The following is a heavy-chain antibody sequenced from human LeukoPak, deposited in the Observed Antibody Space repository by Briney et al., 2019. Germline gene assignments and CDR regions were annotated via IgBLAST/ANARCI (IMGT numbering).Heavy chain of an antibody. CDR2: ISYDGSNK. Sequence: GGSLRLSCAASGFTFSSYAMHWVRQAPGKGLEWVAVISYDGSNKYYADSVKGRFTISRDNSKNTLYLQMNSLRAEDTAVYYCARGIAAAANEDRFDPWGQGTLVTVSS. J-gene: IGHJ5*02. CDR3: ARGIAAAANEDRFDP. CDR1: GFTFSSYA. D-gene: IGHD6-13*01. V-gene: IGHV3-30*14.